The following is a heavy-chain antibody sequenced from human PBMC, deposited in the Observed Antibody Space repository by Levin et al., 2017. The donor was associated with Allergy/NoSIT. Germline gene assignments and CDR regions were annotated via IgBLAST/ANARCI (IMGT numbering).Heavy chain of an antibody. V-gene: IGHV3-21*06. CDR2: ISRRSSYI. D-gene: IGHD3-9*01. J-gene: IGHJ6*02. CDR1: TFLFSDYT. Sequence: GGSLRLSCAASTFLFSDYTMNWVRQAPGKGLEWVASISRRSSYIYYADSVKGRFTISRDNAKNSVSLQMNSLRAEDTAIYYCARGLKILTTGNLYHNAMDAWGQGTTVSVSS. CDR3: ARGLKILTTGNLYHNAMDA.